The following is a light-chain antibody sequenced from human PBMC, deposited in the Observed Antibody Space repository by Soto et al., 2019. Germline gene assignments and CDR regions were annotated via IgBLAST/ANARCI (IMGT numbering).Light chain of an antibody. CDR3: QQYDNSLYT. Sequence: EIVLTQSPGTLSLSPGERATLSCRASQSVSSTYLAWYQQKPGQAPRLLIYGASSRATGIPDRFSGSRSGTDFTLTISRLEPEDFSVYYCQQYDNSLYTFGQGTKLEIK. CDR2: GAS. V-gene: IGKV3-20*01. CDR1: QSVSSTY. J-gene: IGKJ2*01.